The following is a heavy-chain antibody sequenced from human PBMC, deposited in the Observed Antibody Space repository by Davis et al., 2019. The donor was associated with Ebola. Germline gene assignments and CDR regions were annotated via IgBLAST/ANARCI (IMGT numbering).Heavy chain of an antibody. J-gene: IGHJ4*02. CDR3: AKDVAAVGRPLFEY. CDR2: VSASGGSR. V-gene: IGHV3-23*01. Sequence: PGGSLRLSCAAPGFTFSQYAMSWFRQAPGKGLEWSSGVSASGGSRYYADSVKGLFSISRDNSKTTLYLQMSSLRAEDTAVYYCAKDVAAVGRPLFEYWGQGTLVTVSS. CDR1: GFTFSQYA. D-gene: IGHD6-13*01.